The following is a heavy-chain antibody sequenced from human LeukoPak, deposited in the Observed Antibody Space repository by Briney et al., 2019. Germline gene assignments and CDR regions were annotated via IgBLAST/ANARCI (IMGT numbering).Heavy chain of an antibody. V-gene: IGHV1-46*01. CDR2: INPNGGGT. Sequence: ASVKVSCKASGYTFINYYMHWVRQAPGQGLEWMGIINPNGGGTNYAQKFQGRVTMTRDTSTSTVYMELSSLRSEDTAVYYCARGLGDSGSYSSFDYWGQGTLVTVSS. D-gene: IGHD3-10*01. J-gene: IGHJ4*02. CDR3: ARGLGDSGSYSSFDY. CDR1: GYTFINYY.